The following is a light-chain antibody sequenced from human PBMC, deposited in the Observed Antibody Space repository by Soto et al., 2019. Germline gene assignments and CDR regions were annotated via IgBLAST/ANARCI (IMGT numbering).Light chain of an antibody. Sequence: EIQMTQSPSSVSASVGDIVTITCRASQSISNWVAWYHQKPGKAPNLLIYAASTLQSGAPSRFSGSGSGTDFILTISSLQPEDSATYYCQQASSFPFTFGPGTKVDV. V-gene: IGKV1-12*01. J-gene: IGKJ3*01. CDR1: QSISNW. CDR2: AAS. CDR3: QQASSFPFT.